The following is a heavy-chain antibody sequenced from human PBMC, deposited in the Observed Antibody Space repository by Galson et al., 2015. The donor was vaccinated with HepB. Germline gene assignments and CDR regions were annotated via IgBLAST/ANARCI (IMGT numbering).Heavy chain of an antibody. CDR3: ARDLSNDYHYFHH. D-gene: IGHD3-16*01. Sequence: SLRLSCAASGFTFSNCNMDWVRQAPGKGLEWISYISSSSSTIYYADSVKGRFTISRDNAKNSLYLQMNSLRAEDTAVFYCARDLSNDYHYFHHWGQGTLVTVSS. CDR1: GFTFSNCN. CDR2: ISSSSSTI. V-gene: IGHV3-48*01. J-gene: IGHJ1*01.